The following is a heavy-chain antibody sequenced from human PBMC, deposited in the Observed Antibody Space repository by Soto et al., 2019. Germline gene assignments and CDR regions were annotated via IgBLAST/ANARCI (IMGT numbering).Heavy chain of an antibody. CDR3: ARDSDCGVGSCSDGRFDS. CDR2: IIPLFGST. J-gene: IGHJ5*01. D-gene: IGHD2-15*01. V-gene: IGHV1-69*06. CDR1: GDTFSSHA. Sequence: QVQMVQSGAEVKKPGSSVKVSCMASGDTFSSHAISWVRQAPGQGRTWMGGIIPLFGSTYYAPKFQGRVTITAYKSTNTGYMALTSLRSEDTGVYCCARDSDCGVGSCSDGRFDSWGQGTLVTLSS.